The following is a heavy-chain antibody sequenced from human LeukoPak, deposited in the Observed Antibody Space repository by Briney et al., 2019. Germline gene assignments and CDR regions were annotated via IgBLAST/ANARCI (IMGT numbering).Heavy chain of an antibody. CDR1: GGTFSSYA. CDR3: ASGEVVTGDYYYYYMAV. CDR2: IIPIFGTA. V-gene: IGHV1-69*05. Sequence: ASVKVSCKASGGTFSSYAISWVRRAPGQGLEWMGGIIPIFGTANYAQKFQGRVTITTDESTSTAYMELSSLRSEDTAVYYCASGEVVTGDYYYYYMAVWGKGTTVTVSS. D-gene: IGHD4-23*01. J-gene: IGHJ6*03.